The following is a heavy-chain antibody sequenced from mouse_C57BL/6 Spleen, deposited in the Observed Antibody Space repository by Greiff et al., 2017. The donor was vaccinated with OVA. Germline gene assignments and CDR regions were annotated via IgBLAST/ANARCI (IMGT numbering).Heavy chain of an antibody. CDR1: GFTFSDYY. V-gene: IGHV5-16*01. CDR2: INYDGSST. CDR3: ARDGGYYSFYAMDY. D-gene: IGHD2-3*01. Sequence: EVKVVESEGGLVQPGSSMKLSCTASGFTFSDYYMAWVRQVPEKGLEWVANINYDGSSTYYLDSLKSRFIISRDNAKNILYLQMSSLKSEDTATYYCARDGGYYSFYAMDYWGQGTSVTVSS. J-gene: IGHJ4*01.